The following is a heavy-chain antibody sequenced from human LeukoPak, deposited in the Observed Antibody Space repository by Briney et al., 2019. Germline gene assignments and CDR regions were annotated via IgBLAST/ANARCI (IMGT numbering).Heavy chain of an antibody. V-gene: IGHV1-2*02. CDR1: GYTSTGYY. Sequence: PSAKASCKASGYTSTGYYMQSVPHTPGQGHERMGWINSNNGGTNYAQKFQGRVTMTRDTSISTAYMELSRLRSDDTAVYYCARDMYCSGGSCNEDWFDPWGQGTLVTVSS. CDR2: INSNNGGT. J-gene: IGHJ5*02. D-gene: IGHD2-15*01. CDR3: ARDMYCSGGSCNEDWFDP.